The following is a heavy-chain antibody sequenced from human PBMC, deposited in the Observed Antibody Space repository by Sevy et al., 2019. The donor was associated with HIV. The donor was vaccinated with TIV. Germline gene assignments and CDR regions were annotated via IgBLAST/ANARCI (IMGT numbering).Heavy chain of an antibody. CDR2: IRTKAYRGTT. CDR3: TRGRYTYVPFDY. D-gene: IGHD3-10*02. J-gene: IGHJ4*02. CDR1: GFTLGDYA. Sequence: GGSLRLSCAASGFTLGDYAMNWFRQAPGKGLEWVGFIRTKAYRGTTENAASVKGRFTISRDDSKSIAYLQMNSLKTEDTAVYYCTRGRYTYVPFDYWGQGTLVTVSS. V-gene: IGHV3-49*03.